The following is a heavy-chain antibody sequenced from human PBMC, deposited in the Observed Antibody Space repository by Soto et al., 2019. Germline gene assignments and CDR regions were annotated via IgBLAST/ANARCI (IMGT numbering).Heavy chain of an antibody. Sequence: ASVKVSCKASGYTFTSYDINWVRQATGQGLEWMGWMNPNSGNTGYAQKFQGRVTMTRNTSISTAYMELSSLRSEDTAVYYCARSPEYYDFWSGYYTGRWWWLDPWGQGTLVTVSS. V-gene: IGHV1-8*01. CDR2: MNPNSGNT. CDR1: GYTFTSYD. CDR3: ARSPEYYDFWSGYYTGRWWWLDP. J-gene: IGHJ5*02. D-gene: IGHD3-3*01.